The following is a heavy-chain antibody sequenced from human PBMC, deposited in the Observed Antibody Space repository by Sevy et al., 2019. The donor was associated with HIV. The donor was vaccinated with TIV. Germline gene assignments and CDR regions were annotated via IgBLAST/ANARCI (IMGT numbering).Heavy chain of an antibody. CDR3: TRHGILPYGSGKAFDI. D-gene: IGHD3-10*01. J-gene: IGHJ3*02. V-gene: IGHV3-13*01. CDR1: GFIFSNYD. CDR2: IGTLADT. Sequence: GGSLRLSCVGSGFIFSNYDMHWVRQRTGKGLEWVASIGTLADTFYPDSVKGRFTMSRENAKNSLFLQMNDLRVGDTAVYFCTRHGILPYGSGKAFDIWRRGTTVTVSS.